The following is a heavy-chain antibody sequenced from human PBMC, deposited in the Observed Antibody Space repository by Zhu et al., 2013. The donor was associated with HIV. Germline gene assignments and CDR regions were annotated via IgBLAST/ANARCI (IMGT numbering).Heavy chain of an antibody. CDR3: AGPLNDFWSGLGY. V-gene: IGHV1-2*02. Sequence: QVQLVQSGAEVKKPGSSVKVSCKASGGTFSSYAISWVRQAPGQGLEWMGWINPKSGGTNYAQKFQGRVTMTRDTSISTAYMALSRLRSDDTAVYYCAGPLNDFWSGLGYWGQGTLVTVSS. J-gene: IGHJ4*02. D-gene: IGHD3-3*01. CDR2: INPKSGGT. CDR1: GGTFSSYA.